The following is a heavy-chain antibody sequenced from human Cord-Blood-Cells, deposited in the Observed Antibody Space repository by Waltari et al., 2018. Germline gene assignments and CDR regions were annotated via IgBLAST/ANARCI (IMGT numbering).Heavy chain of an antibody. CDR2: IYTSGVS. V-gene: IGHV4-61*09. CDR1: GGSISSGSYY. CDR3: ARKHDLWSGYYDY. Sequence: QVQLQESGPGLVKPSQTLSLTCPVSGGSISSGSYYWSWIRRPAGKGLGWIGYIYTSGVSSANPSRRGRVSRSVDTSKDACSGNLGSVTAADSAVYYCARKHDLWSGYYDYWGQGTLVTVSS. D-gene: IGHD3-3*01. J-gene: IGHJ4*02.